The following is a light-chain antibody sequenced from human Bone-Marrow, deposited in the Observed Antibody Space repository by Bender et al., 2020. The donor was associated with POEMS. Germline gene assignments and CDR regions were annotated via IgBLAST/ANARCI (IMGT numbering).Light chain of an antibody. Sequence: NFVLTQPHSVSESPGKTVTISCTRSSGSIANYYVQWSQQRPGSAPTTVIYEDDQRPSGVPDRFSGSIDRSSNSASLSISGLKTEDEADYYCQSYDDSHFYVFGSGTKVTVL. CDR1: SGSIANYY. J-gene: IGLJ1*01. CDR3: QSYDDSHFYV. CDR2: EDD. V-gene: IGLV6-57*04.